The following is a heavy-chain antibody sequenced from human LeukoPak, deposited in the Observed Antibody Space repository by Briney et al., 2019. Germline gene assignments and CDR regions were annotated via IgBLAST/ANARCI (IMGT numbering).Heavy chain of an antibody. D-gene: IGHD1/OR15-1a*01. Sequence: PGGSLRLSCAASGFTVITNDMTWVRQAPGKGLEWVSVLYSDGNTKYADSVQGRFTISRDNSKNTLYLQMNSLRAEDTAVYYCAKGNWYKLEVFDYWGQGTLVTVSS. J-gene: IGHJ4*02. V-gene: IGHV3-53*01. CDR2: LYSDGNT. CDR3: AKGNWYKLEVFDY. CDR1: GFTVITND.